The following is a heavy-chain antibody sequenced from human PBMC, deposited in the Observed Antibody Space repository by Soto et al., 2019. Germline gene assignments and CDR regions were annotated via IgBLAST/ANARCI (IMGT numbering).Heavy chain of an antibody. Sequence: SETLSLTCAVYGGSFSGYYWSWIRQPPGKGLEWIGEINHSGSTNYNPSLKSRVTISVDTSKNQFSLKLSSVTAADTAVYYCARVAISPPSRDIVVVVAAYFDYWGQGTLVTVSS. J-gene: IGHJ4*02. D-gene: IGHD2-15*01. CDR1: GGSFSGYY. CDR2: INHSGST. CDR3: ARVAISPPSRDIVVVVAAYFDY. V-gene: IGHV4-34*01.